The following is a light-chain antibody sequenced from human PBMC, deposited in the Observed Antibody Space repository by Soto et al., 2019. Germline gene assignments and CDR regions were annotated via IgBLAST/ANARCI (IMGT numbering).Light chain of an antibody. J-gene: IGLJ1*01. CDR2: EVS. V-gene: IGLV2-14*01. CDR1: SSDVGGYNY. Sequence: SALTQPASVSGSPGQSITISCTGTSSDVGGYNYVSWYQRHPGKAPKLMIYEVSNRPSGVSNRFSGSKSGNTASLTISGLQAEDEADYYCSSYTSSSTFYVFGTGTKVTVL. CDR3: SSYTSSSTFYV.